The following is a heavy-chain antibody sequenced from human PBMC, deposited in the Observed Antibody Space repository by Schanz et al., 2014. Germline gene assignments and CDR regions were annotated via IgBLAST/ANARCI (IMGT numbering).Heavy chain of an antibody. CDR3: ARDFDDRRGYGSGYCLGDCMDV. V-gene: IGHV3-30-3*01. D-gene: IGHD3-10*01. CDR2: ISYDGSNK. J-gene: IGHJ6*02. Sequence: QVQLVESGGGVVQPGRSLRLSCAAYGFTLSSYAMHWVRQAPGKGLEWVAVISYDGSNKYYADSVKGRFTISRDNSKNTLYLQMNTLRAEDTAVYNCARDFDDRRGYGSGYCLGDCMDVWGQGTTVTVSS. CDR1: GFTLSSYA.